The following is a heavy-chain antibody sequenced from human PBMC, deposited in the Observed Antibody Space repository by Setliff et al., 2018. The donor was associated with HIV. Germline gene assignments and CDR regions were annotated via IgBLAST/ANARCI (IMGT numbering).Heavy chain of an antibody. CDR1: GFSFSRHY. CDR3: TRAFPPMIPAAFDI. Sequence: ASVKVSCKASGFSFSRHYIHWVRQAPGQGLGWMGMINPSDGIPSYAQKFQGRVVVTRDTSRSTVYMELSSLRSEDTAVYFCTRAFPPMIPAAFDIWGLGTLVTVS. J-gene: IGHJ3*02. CDR2: INPSDGIP. D-gene: IGHD3-22*01. V-gene: IGHV1-46*01.